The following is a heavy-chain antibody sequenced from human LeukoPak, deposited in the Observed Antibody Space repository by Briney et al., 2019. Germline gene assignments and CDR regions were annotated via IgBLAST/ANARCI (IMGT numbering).Heavy chain of an antibody. CDR3: AREGIVVPAAKYFVY. J-gene: IGHJ4*02. V-gene: IGHV3-7*01. CDR2: IKQDESEK. D-gene: IGHD2-2*01. Sequence: GGSLRLSCAASGSTFSSYWMSWVRQAPGKGLEWVANIKQDESEKYYVDSVKGRFTISRDNAKNSLYLQMNSLRAEDTAVYYCAREGIVVPAAKYFVYWGQGTLVTVSS. CDR1: GSTFSSYW.